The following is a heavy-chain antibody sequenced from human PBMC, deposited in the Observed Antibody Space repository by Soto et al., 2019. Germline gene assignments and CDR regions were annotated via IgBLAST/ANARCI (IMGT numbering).Heavy chain of an antibody. CDR2: ISAYNGNT. V-gene: IGHV1-18*01. CDR1: GYTFTSYG. D-gene: IGHD3-3*01. CDR3: ARTVPFVYDFWSGYYTSGYYYYGMDV. J-gene: IGHJ6*02. Sequence: ASVKVSCKASGYTFTSYGISWVRQAPGQGLEWMGWISAYNGNTNYAQKLQGRVTMTTDTSTSTAYMELRSLRSDDTAVYYCARTVPFVYDFWSGYYTSGYYYYGMDVWGQGTTVTVSS.